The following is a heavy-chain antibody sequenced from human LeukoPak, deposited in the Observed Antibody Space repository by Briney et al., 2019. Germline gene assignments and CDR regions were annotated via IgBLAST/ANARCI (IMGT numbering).Heavy chain of an antibody. CDR2: INGGTT. V-gene: IGHV3-23*01. J-gene: IGHJ5*02. Sequence: GGSLRLSFAASGITFCSDAMSLVRQAPGKGLELGSAINGGTTLYAGSVKGRFTISRDNSKSTLFLQMNSLRVEDSAVYFCARCRRYSSGWCNWLDPWGQGTQVTVSS. CDR1: GITFCSDA. CDR3: ARCRRYSSGWCNWLDP. D-gene: IGHD6-19*01.